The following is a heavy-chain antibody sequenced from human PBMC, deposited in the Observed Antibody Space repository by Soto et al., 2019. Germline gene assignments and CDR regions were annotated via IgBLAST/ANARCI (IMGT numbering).Heavy chain of an antibody. CDR1: GDSVSSNSAA. V-gene: IGHV6-1*01. Sequence: SQTLSLTCAISGDSVSSNSAAWNCIIQSPSRILEWLGRTYYRSKWYNDYAVSVKSRITINPDTSKNQFSLQLNSVTPEDTAVYYCARDPHHDAFDIWGQGTMVTVSS. CDR2: TYYRSKWYN. J-gene: IGHJ3*02. CDR3: ARDPHHDAFDI.